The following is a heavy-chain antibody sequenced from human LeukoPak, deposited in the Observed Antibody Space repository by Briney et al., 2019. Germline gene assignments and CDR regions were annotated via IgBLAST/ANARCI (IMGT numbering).Heavy chain of an antibody. V-gene: IGHV4-4*07. D-gene: IGHD1-7*01. CDR1: GGSISSYY. J-gene: IGHJ6*03. Sequence: SETLSLTCTVSGGSISSYYWSWIRQPAGKGLEWIGRIYTSGSTNYNPSLKSRVTMSVDTSKNQFSLKLSSVTAADTAVYYCAGVTSVTGTTPLYYYYYMDVWGKGTTVTVSS. CDR3: AGVTSVTGTTPLYYYYYMDV. CDR2: IYTSGST.